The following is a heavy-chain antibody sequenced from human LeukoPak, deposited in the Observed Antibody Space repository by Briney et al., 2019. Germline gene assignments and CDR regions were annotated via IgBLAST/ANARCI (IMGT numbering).Heavy chain of an antibody. V-gene: IGHV3-23*01. CDR1: GFTFSSYV. CDR3: AKLLSSGIAVAGTYFDQ. D-gene: IGHD6-19*01. Sequence: PGGSLRLSCAASGFTFSSYVMSWVRQAPGKGLEWVSAISGSGGSTYYADSVKGRFTISRDNSKNTLYLQMNSLRAEDTAVYYCAKLLSSGIAVAGTYFDQWGQGTLVTVSS. CDR2: ISGSGGST. J-gene: IGHJ4*02.